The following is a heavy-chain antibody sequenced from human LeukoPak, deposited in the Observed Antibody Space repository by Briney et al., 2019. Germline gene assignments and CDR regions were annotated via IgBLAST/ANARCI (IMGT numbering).Heavy chain of an antibody. CDR3: ASFGVVILTYMDV. D-gene: IGHD3-3*01. Sequence: SETLSLTCTVSGGSISSSSYYWGWIRQPPGKGLEWIGSIYYSGSTYYNPSLKSRVTISVDTSKNQFSLKLGYVTAADTAVYYCASFGVVILTYMDVWGKGTTVTVSS. J-gene: IGHJ6*03. V-gene: IGHV4-39*01. CDR2: IYYSGST. CDR1: GGSISSSSYY.